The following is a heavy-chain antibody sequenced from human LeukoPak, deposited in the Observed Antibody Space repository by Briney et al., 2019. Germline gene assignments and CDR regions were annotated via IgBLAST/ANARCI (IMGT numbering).Heavy chain of an antibody. D-gene: IGHD5-12*01. CDR2: ISGSGGST. Sequence: PGGSLRLSCAASGFTFSSYAMSWVRQAPGRGLEWVSAISGSGGSTYHADSVKGRFTISRDNSKNTLYLQMNSLRADDTAVYYCARGGGYAWDYWGQGTLVTVSS. V-gene: IGHV3-23*01. CDR3: ARGGGYAWDY. CDR1: GFTFSSYA. J-gene: IGHJ4*02.